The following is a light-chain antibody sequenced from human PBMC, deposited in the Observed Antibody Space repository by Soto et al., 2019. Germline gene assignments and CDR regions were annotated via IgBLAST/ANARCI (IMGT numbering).Light chain of an antibody. CDR1: QTVSANY. V-gene: IGKV3-20*01. J-gene: IGKJ3*01. Sequence: ELVLTQSPGTLSLSPGERATLSCRASQTVSANYLAWYQQKAGQAPRLLIYGASSRATGIPDRLSGSGSGTDFTLTISRLEPEDFAGYYCQQYGRAPHFGPGTKVDIK. CDR3: QQYGRAPH. CDR2: GAS.